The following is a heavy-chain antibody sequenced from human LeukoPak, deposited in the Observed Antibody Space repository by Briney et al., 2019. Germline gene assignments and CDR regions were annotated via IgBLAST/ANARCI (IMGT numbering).Heavy chain of an antibody. D-gene: IGHD3-22*01. CDR1: GGSISSSSYY. CDR2: IYYSGST. J-gene: IGHJ4*02. V-gene: IGHV4-39*01. Sequence: SETLSLTCTVSGGSISSSSYYWGWIRQPPGKGLEWIGSIYYSGSTYYNPSLKSRVTISVDTSKNQFSLKLSSVTAADTAVYYCARQKYYYDSSGYYPLVDYWGQGTLVTVSS. CDR3: ARQKYYYDSSGYYPLVDY.